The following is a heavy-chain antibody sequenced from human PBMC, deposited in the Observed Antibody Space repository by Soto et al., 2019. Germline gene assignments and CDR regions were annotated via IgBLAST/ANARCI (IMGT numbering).Heavy chain of an antibody. Sequence: SVKVSCKASGGPFISYAIIWVRQSPGQGLEWMGGIIPIFGTANYAQKFQGRVTITADKSTSTAYMELSSLRSEDTAVYYCERGTDWLSNWFDPWGQGTLVTVSS. D-gene: IGHD3-9*01. CDR3: ERGTDWLSNWFDP. V-gene: IGHV1-69*06. J-gene: IGHJ5*02. CDR2: IIPIFGTA. CDR1: GGPFISYA.